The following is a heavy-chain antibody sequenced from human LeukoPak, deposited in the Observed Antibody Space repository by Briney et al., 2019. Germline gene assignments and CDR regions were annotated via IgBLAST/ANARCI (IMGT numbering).Heavy chain of an antibody. CDR3: ARDLGGYSGYDSHDY. J-gene: IGHJ4*02. CDR1: GFTFSSYW. Sequence: GSLRLSCAASGFTFSSYWMSWVRQAPGKGLEWVANIKQDGSEKYYVDSVKGRFTISRDNAKNSLYLQMNSLRAEDTAVYYCARDLGGYSGYDSHDYWGQGTLVTVSS. D-gene: IGHD5-12*01. V-gene: IGHV3-7*01. CDR2: IKQDGSEK.